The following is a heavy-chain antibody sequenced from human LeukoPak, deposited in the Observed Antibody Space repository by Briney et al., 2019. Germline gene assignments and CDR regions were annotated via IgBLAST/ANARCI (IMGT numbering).Heavy chain of an antibody. D-gene: IGHD6-19*01. Sequence: GGSLRLSCAASGFTFSSYAMNWVRQAPGKGLEWVSLISGSGDSTDYADSVKGQFTISRDNSKNTLYLQINSLRADDTAVYYCAKRAVAGTGRGFDIWGQGTLVTVSS. CDR3: AKRAVAGTGRGFDI. CDR1: GFTFSSYA. J-gene: IGHJ3*02. V-gene: IGHV3-23*01. CDR2: ISGSGDST.